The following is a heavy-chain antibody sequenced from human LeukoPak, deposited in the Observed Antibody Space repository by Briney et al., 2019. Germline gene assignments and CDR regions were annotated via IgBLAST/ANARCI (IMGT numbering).Heavy chain of an antibody. J-gene: IGHJ5*02. CDR3: AREWYYDSSGYSWFDP. Sequence: ASLKVSCKASGYTFTGYYMHWVRQAPGQGLEWMVWINPNRGGTNYAQKFQGRVTMTRDTSISTAYMELSRRGSDDAAVYYCAREWYYDSSGYSWFDPWGQGSLVTVSS. CDR1: GYTFTGYY. CDR2: INPNRGGT. D-gene: IGHD3-22*01. V-gene: IGHV1-2*02.